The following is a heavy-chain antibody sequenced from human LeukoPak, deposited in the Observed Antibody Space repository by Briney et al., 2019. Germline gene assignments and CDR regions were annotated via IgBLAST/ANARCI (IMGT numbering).Heavy chain of an antibody. CDR3: ARDVGGSLDY. V-gene: IGHV3-7*01. CDR2: IKGDESAK. J-gene: IGHJ4*02. Sequence: GGSLRLSCAASGFTFSGYWMNWVRQAPGKGLEWVANIKGDESAKHQADSVKGRFTISRDNAQNSVYLHMRSLRGEDTAVYYCARDVGGSLDYWGQGTLVTVSS. D-gene: IGHD1-26*01. CDR1: GFTFSGYW.